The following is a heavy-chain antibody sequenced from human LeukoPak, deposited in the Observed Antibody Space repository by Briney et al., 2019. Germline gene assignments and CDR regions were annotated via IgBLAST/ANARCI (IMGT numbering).Heavy chain of an antibody. J-gene: IGHJ6*03. Sequence: GGSLRLSCAASGFTFSSYGMHWVRQAPGKGLEWISSITSSSSYTFYADSVKGRFTISRDNAKNSLYLQMNSLRVEDTAIYYCARDPYNGAYSEGYYYYYMDVWGKGTTVTVSS. CDR3: ARDPYNGAYSEGYYYYYMDV. V-gene: IGHV3-21*01. D-gene: IGHD1-1*01. CDR1: GFTFSSYG. CDR2: ITSSSSYT.